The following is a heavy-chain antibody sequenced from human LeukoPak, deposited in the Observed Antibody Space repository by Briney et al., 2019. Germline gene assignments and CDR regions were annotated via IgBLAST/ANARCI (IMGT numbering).Heavy chain of an antibody. CDR1: GFTFSSYA. V-gene: IGHV3-23*01. J-gene: IGHJ4*02. D-gene: IGHD3-3*01. Sequence: GGSLRLSCAASGFTFSSYAMSWVRQAPGKGLEWVSAISGSGGSTYYADTVKCRFTISRDNSKNTLYLQMNSLRAEDTAVYCCAKGKTVFGVDWYYFDYWGQGTLVSVSS. CDR3: AKGKTVFGVDWYYFDY. CDR2: ISGSGGST.